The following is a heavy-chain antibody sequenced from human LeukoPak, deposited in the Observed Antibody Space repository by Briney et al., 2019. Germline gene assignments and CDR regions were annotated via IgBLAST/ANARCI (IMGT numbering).Heavy chain of an antibody. CDR3: ARNGLGEWELLHV. J-gene: IGHJ4*02. CDR2: INRDGSII. CDR1: GFTFSRYW. V-gene: IGHV3-74*01. Sequence: GGPLRLSCAASGFTFSRYWMHWVRQVPGKGLVWVSRINRDGSIISYADSVRGRFTISRDNAKNTLYLQMNGLRAEDTAVYYCARNGLGEWELLHVWGQGTLVTVSS. D-gene: IGHD1-26*01.